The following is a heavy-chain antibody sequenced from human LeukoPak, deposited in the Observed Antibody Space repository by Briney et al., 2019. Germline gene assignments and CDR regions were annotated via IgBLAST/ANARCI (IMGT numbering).Heavy chain of an antibody. D-gene: IGHD3-22*01. CDR1: GGTFSSYA. CDR2: IIPIFGTA. J-gene: IGHJ4*02. CDR3: ARPGPYYYDSSGYYYFDY. Sequence: GASVKVSCKASGGTFSSYAISWVRQAPGQGLEWMGGIIPIFGTANYAQKFQGRVTITADESTSTAYMELSSLRSEDTAVYYCARPGPYYYDSSGYYYFDYWGQGTLVTVSS. V-gene: IGHV1-69*13.